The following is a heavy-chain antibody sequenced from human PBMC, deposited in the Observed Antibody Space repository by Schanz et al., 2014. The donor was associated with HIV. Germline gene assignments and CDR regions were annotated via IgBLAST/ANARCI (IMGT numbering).Heavy chain of an antibody. D-gene: IGHD3-16*01. CDR2: TWYDGSNK. CDR3: ARALGRFRLYHLDY. CDR1: GFTFNNYG. V-gene: IGHV3-33*01. Sequence: QVDLVESGGGVVQPGRSLRLSCTASGFTFNNYGMQWVRQAPGKGLEWLAATWYDGSNKFYADSLRGRFTISRDKSKNTLYLQMNSLRAEDTAVYYCARALGRFRLYHLDYWGQGTLVTVSS. J-gene: IGHJ4*02.